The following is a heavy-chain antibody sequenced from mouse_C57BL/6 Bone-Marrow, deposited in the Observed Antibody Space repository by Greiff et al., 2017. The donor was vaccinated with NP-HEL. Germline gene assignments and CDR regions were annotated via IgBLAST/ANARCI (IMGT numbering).Heavy chain of an antibody. D-gene: IGHD1-1*01. CDR2: ISYDGSN. CDR3: ARALYYYGSTPWFAY. J-gene: IGHJ3*01. V-gene: IGHV3-6*01. Sequence: EVQLQESGPGLVKPSQSLSLTCSVTGYSITSGYYWNWIRQFPGNKLEWMGYISYDGSNNYNPSLKNRISITRDPSKNQFFLKLNSVTTEDTATYYCARALYYYGSTPWFAYWGQGTLVTVSA. CDR1: GYSITSGYY.